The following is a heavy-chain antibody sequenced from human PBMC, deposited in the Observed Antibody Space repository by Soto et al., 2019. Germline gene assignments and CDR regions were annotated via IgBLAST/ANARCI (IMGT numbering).Heavy chain of an antibody. CDR1: GGSFSGYY. CDR3: ARESHDILTGPPWVWYFDL. D-gene: IGHD3-9*01. CDR2: INDRGSI. V-gene: IGHV4-34*01. J-gene: IGHJ2*01. Sequence: QVQLQQWGAGPLRPLETLSLTCGVSGGSFSGYYWAWIRQSPGKGLEWIGEINDRGSINYNPSLKSRVGISVDTSKNHYSLNLRSVPAADTAVYYCARESHDILTGPPWVWYFDLWGRGTLVTVSS.